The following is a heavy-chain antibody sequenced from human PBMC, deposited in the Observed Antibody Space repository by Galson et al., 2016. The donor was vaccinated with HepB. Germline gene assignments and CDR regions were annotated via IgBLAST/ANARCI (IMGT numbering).Heavy chain of an antibody. CDR3: AKKWVVEGVTDYFDA. CDR2: ITGSSDST. Sequence: SLRLSCAASGFSFSSYAMTWVRQTPGKGLEWVVSITGSSDSTTYADYVKGRFTISRDNSKNTLYLQMNRLTAEDTAIYYCAKKWVVEGVTDYFDAWGQGTLVTVSS. J-gene: IGHJ5*02. CDR1: GFSFSSYA. D-gene: IGHD2-15*01. V-gene: IGHV3-23*01.